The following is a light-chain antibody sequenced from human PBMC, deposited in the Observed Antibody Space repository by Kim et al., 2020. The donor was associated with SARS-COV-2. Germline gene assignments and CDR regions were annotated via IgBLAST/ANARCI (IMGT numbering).Light chain of an antibody. CDR2: AAS. V-gene: IGKV1-39*01. CDR1: ENINNY. CDR3: QQSHSNPLT. Sequence: DIQMTQSPSSLSASVGDRVTITCRASENINNYLNWYQQKLGKAPKLLIYAASVLRSGVPSRFSGSGSRAEFTLTISSLQPEDFAIYYWQQSHSNPLTFGQGTKVDIK. J-gene: IGKJ1*01.